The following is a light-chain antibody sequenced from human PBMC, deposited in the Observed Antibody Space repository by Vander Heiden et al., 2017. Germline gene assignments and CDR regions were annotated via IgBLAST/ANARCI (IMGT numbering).Light chain of an antibody. Sequence: DIVMTQSPLSLPVTPGEPASISCRSSQSLLHSNGYNYLHWYLQKPGQSPQLLIYLGSNRASGVPDRFSGSGSGTDFTLKISRVEAEDVGIYYCKQALQTPTTFGQGTKVEI. V-gene: IGKV2-28*01. CDR3: KQALQTPTT. CDR2: LGS. CDR1: QSLLHSNGYNY. J-gene: IGKJ1*01.